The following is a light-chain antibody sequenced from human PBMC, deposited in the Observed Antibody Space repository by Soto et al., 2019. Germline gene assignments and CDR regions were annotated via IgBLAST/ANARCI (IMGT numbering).Light chain of an antibody. J-gene: IGLJ2*01. CDR2: RND. V-gene: IGLV1-47*01. Sequence: QSVLTQPPSASGTPGQRITISCSGSSSNIGSNLVSWYLQLPGTAPKLLISRNDHRPSGVPDRFSGSKSGTSAFLAISGLQSQDEADYYCATWHAGLGVVFGGGTKVTVL. CDR3: ATWHAGLGVV. CDR1: SSNIGSNL.